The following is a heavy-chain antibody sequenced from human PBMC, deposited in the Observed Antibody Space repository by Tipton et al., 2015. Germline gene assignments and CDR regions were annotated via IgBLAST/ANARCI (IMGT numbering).Heavy chain of an antibody. D-gene: IGHD3-22*01. CDR1: GDSISNYY. CDR3: AREGWNSDSSGYDY. J-gene: IGHJ4*02. Sequence: TLSLTCTVSGDSISNYYWSWIRQPPGKGLEWIGYIYPSGSTNYNPSLKSRATISVDKSRNQFSLKLSHVTAADTAVYYCAREGWNSDSSGYDYWGQGTLVTVSS. CDR2: IYPSGST. V-gene: IGHV4-59*01.